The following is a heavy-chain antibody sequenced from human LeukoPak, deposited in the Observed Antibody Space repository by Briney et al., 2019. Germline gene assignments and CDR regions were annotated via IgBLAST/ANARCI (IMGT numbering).Heavy chain of an antibody. CDR2: IRSNTDGGTT. CDR3: TTKILPTVTTGTAFDD. Sequence: GGSLRLSCAASGFTFSNAWMSWVRQAPGKGLEWVGRIRSNTDGGTTGYAAPVKGRFTISRDDSTNTLYLQMNSLKTEDTALYYCTTKILPTVTTGTAFDDWGQGTLVTVSS. J-gene: IGHJ4*02. D-gene: IGHD4-17*01. V-gene: IGHV3-15*01. CDR1: GFTFSNAW.